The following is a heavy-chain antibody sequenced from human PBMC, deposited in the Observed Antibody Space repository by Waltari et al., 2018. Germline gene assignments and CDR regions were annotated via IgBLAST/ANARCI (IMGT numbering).Heavy chain of an antibody. J-gene: IGHJ4*02. CDR2: IHRSGRT. Sequence: QVQLHESGPGLVKPSGTLSLTCSVSGASMNTNYWWSWVRQAPGKGLEWIGQIHRSGRTHYHPSLESRVATSIDTSKNEFSLEVTSATAADTAVYFCARDRGRGLYLDSWGQGILVTVSP. CDR3: ARDRGRGLYLDS. CDR1: GASMNTNYW. V-gene: IGHV4-4*02. D-gene: IGHD5-12*01.